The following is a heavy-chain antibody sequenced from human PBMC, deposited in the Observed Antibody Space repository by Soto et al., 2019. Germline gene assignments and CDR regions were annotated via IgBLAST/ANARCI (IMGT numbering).Heavy chain of an antibody. Sequence: GASVKVSCKASGYTFTSYDINWVRQATGQGLEWMGWMNPNSGNTGYAQKFQGGVTMTRNTSISTAYMELSSLRSEDTAVYYCARSTRPRSITIVGVVIIPPAGFDPWGQGTLVTVSS. CDR2: MNPNSGNT. J-gene: IGHJ5*02. V-gene: IGHV1-8*01. CDR3: ARSTRPRSITIVGVVIIPPAGFDP. D-gene: IGHD3-3*01. CDR1: GYTFTSYD.